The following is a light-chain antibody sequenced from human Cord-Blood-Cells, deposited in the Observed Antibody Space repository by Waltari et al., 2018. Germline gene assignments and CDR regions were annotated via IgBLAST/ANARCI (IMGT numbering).Light chain of an antibody. Sequence: QSALTQPASVSGSPGQSITISCTGTSSDVGSYNLVSWYQQHPGKAPKLMIYEGSKRTSGVSNRCSGSKSGNTASLTISGLQAEDEADYYCCSYAGSSTLWVFGGGTKLTVL. CDR1: SSDVGSYNL. J-gene: IGLJ3*02. V-gene: IGLV2-23*01. CDR3: CSYAGSSTLWV. CDR2: EGS.